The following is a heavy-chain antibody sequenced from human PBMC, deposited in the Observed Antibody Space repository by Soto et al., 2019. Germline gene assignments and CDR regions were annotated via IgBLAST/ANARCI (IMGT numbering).Heavy chain of an antibody. D-gene: IGHD1-26*01. J-gene: IGHJ4*02. CDR2: ISAHNGNT. Sequence: GASVKVSCKASGFSLSTYGITWVRQAPGQGLEWVAWISAHNGNTNYAQKLQDRLTVTTDTSTGTAYMDLRSLISDDTAMYYCARGIGFGGLYFDYWGQGTPVTVSS. CDR3: ARGIGFGGLYFDY. V-gene: IGHV1-18*01. CDR1: GFSLSTYG.